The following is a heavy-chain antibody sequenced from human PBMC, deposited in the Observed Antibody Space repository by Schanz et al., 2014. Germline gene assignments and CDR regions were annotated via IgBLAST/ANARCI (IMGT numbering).Heavy chain of an antibody. J-gene: IGHJ4*02. CDR2: INPSGVST. CDR1: FSLFPSYS. V-gene: IGHV1-46*01. Sequence: QVHLVQSGAEVKKPGASVPFSFPSSFSLFPSYSMHWVRQAPGQGLEWLGIINPSGVSTSSAQEFQGRVTMTRDTSTSTLQMELSSLRSEDTAVYYCARGGAYRSPSPVFYFDYWGQGTLVTVSS. CDR3: ARGGAYRSPSPVFYFDY. D-gene: IGHD6-6*01.